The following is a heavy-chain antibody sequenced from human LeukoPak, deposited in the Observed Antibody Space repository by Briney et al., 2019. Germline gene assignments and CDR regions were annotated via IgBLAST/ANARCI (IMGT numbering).Heavy chain of an antibody. Sequence: SETLSLTCAVYGGSFSDYNWIWIRQPPGKGLECIGEINHIGSTNYNPSLKSRVTISVDTSKNQFSLKLSSVTAADTAVYYCARRAGYDYVWGSYRQNNYFDYWGQGTLVTVSS. CDR3: ARRAGYDYVWGSYRQNNYFDY. CDR2: INHIGST. J-gene: IGHJ4*02. D-gene: IGHD3-16*02. V-gene: IGHV4-34*01. CDR1: GGSFSDYN.